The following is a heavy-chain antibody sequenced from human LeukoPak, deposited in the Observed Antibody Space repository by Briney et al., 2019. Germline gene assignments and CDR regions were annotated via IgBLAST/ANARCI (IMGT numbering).Heavy chain of an antibody. V-gene: IGHV3-13*04. CDR2: IDTVGDT. J-gene: IGHJ4*02. CDR3: ARERMDDSSGKALQYLDY. CDR1: GFTFSSYD. D-gene: IGHD3-22*01. Sequence: GGSLRLSCSASGFTFSSYDMHWVRQVTGKGLGWVSAIDTVGDTYYPGSVKGRFIISRENAKNSLYLQLNSLRAGDTAVYYCARERMDDSSGKALQYLDYWGQGTLVTVSS.